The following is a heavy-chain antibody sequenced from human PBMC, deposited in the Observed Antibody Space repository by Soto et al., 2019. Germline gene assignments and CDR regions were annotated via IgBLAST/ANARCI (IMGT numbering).Heavy chain of an antibody. CDR2: INHSGST. D-gene: IGHD3-22*01. V-gene: IGHV4-34*01. J-gene: IGHJ6*02. CDR1: GGSLSGWY. CDR3: ARSYYDSSVWFRRTNCMDV. Sequence: WETLSLTCAVYGGSLSGWYWRWIRQPPGKGLEWIGEINHSGSTNYNPSLKSRVTISVDTSKNQFSLKLSSVTAADTAVYYCARSYYDSSVWFRRTNCMDVPGQGTTVTVSS.